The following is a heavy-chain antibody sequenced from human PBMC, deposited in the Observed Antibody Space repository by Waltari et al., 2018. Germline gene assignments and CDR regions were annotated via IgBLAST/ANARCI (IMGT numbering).Heavy chain of an antibody. D-gene: IGHD3-9*01. CDR3: ARDFTVRYFDWLSQGDLYYFDN. V-gene: IGHV4-39*07. CDR2: IYYSGNT. Sequence: QPQESGPGLMKTSETLSLTCTVSGDSISSSHYYWGWIRQPPGKGLEWIGSIYYSGNTYYNPSLKSRATVAVDTSKNQFSLNLISVTAADTAVYFCARDFTVRYFDWLSQGDLYYFDNWGQGTLVTVSP. CDR1: GDSISSSHYY. J-gene: IGHJ4*02.